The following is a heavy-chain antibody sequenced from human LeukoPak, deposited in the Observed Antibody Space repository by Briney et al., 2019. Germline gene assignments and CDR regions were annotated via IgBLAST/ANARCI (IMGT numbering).Heavy chain of an antibody. Sequence: SETLSLTCAVYGGSFSGYYWSWIRQPPGKGLEWIGEINHSGSTNYNPSLKSRVTISVDTSKNQFSLKLSSVTAADTAVYYCARTWGSSGPFDYWGQGTLVTVSS. V-gene: IGHV4-34*01. D-gene: IGHD3-22*01. CDR2: INHSGST. J-gene: IGHJ4*02. CDR3: ARTWGSSGPFDY. CDR1: GGSFSGYY.